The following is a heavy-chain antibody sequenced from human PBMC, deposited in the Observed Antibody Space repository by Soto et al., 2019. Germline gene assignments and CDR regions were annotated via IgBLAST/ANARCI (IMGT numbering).Heavy chain of an antibody. J-gene: IGHJ4*01. Sequence: QPGGSLRLSCTASGFTFSSYAMSWVRQAPGKELEWVSTISGNSGKTNYAESVKGRFSISRDNSKNTVHLQLDSLRAEDTAVYFCAKLGFVLMELYYFHQWGHGTLVNVSS. CDR3: AKLGFVLMELYYFHQ. V-gene: IGHV3-23*01. CDR2: ISGNSGKT. D-gene: IGHD2-8*01. CDR1: GFTFSSYA.